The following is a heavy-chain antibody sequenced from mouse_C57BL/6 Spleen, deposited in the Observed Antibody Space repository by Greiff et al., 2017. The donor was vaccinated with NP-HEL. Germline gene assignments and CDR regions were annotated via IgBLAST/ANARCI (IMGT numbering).Heavy chain of an antibody. CDR1: GYTFTSYG. Sequence: QVQLQQSGAELARPGASVKLSCKASGYTFTSYGISWVKQRTGQGLEWIGEIYPRSGNTYYNEKFKGKATLTADKSSSTAYMELRSLTSEDSAVYFWASSYYYGSSYVVWFAYWGQGTLVTVSA. CDR2: IYPRSGNT. CDR3: ASSYYYGSSYVVWFAY. V-gene: IGHV1-81*01. D-gene: IGHD1-1*01. J-gene: IGHJ3*01.